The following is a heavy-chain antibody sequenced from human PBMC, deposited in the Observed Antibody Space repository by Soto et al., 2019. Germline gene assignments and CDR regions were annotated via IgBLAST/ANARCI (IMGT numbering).Heavy chain of an antibody. Sequence: GGSLRLSCAASGFTFSSYAMSWVRQAPGKGLEWVSAISGSGGGTYYADSVKGRFTISRDNSKNTLYLQMNSLRAEDTAVYYCAKDRALLKLASFFDYWGQGTLVTVSS. CDR1: GFTFSSYA. CDR3: AKDRALLKLASFFDY. CDR2: ISGSGGGT. V-gene: IGHV3-23*01. J-gene: IGHJ4*02. D-gene: IGHD1-1*01.